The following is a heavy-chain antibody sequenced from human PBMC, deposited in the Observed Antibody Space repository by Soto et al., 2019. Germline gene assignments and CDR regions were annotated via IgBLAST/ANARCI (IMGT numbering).Heavy chain of an antibody. Sequence: QVQLQESGPGLVKPSGTLSLACAVFGASISDDNWWSWVRQPPGKGLEWIGEIYRSGTTNYNSSLEIRVTISMDKSRNQISLKLSSVDAAESAIYYCARHVGVPGTRGFDYWGQGTLVTVSS. D-gene: IGHD6-19*01. V-gene: IGHV4-4*02. J-gene: IGHJ4*02. CDR2: IYRSGTT. CDR3: ARHVGVPGTRGFDY. CDR1: GASISDDNW.